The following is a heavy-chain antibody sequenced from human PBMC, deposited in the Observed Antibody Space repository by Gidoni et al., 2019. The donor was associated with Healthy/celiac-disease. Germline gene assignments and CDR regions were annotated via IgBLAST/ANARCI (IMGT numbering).Heavy chain of an antibody. J-gene: IGHJ3*02. D-gene: IGHD2-8*01. CDR1: GGSISSGGYY. V-gene: IGHV4-31*03. CDR3: AGRSDCTNGVCYRADAFDI. Sequence: QVQLQESGPGLVKPSQTLSLTCPVSGGSISSGGYYWSWIRQHPGKGLEWIGYIYYSGSTYYNPSLKSRVTISVDTSKNQFSLKLSSVTAADTAVYYCAGRSDCTNGVCYRADAFDIWGQGTMVTVSS. CDR2: IYYSGST.